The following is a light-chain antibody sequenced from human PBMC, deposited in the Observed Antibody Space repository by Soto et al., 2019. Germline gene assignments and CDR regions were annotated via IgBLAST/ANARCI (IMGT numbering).Light chain of an antibody. V-gene: IGKV3D-20*02. CDR3: QQRASWLRT. CDR2: GAS. J-gene: IGKJ1*01. Sequence: EIVLTQSPGTLSLSPGERATLSCRASQSVSSSYLAWYQQKPGQAPRLLIYGASSRATGIPDRFSGSGSGTDFTLTISSLEPEDFAVYYCQQRASWLRTFGQGTKVDIK. CDR1: QSVSSSY.